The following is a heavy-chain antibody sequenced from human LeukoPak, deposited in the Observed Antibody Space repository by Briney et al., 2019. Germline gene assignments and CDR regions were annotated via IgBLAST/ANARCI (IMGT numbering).Heavy chain of an antibody. J-gene: IGHJ6*02. V-gene: IGHV3-30*04. CDR3: ARDRDRSAAVMDV. D-gene: IGHD3-22*01. CDR1: GFTFSSYA. CDR2: ISYDGSNK. Sequence: PGRSLRLSCAASGFTFSSYAMHWVRQAPGKGLEWVAVISYDGSNKYYADSVKGRFTISRGNSKNTLYLQMNSLRAEDAAVYYCARDRDRSAAVMDVWGQGTTVTVSS.